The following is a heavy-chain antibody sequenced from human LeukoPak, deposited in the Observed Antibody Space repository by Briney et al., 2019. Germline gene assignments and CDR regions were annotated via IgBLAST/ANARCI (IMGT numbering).Heavy chain of an antibody. D-gene: IGHD5-24*01. CDR2: ISGSGGRT. J-gene: IGHJ6*03. CDR3: ARSSRDGYNLIDYMDV. V-gene: IGHV3-23*01. CDR1: GFTFRSYG. Sequence: PGGSLRLSCAASGFTFRSYGMSWVRQAPGKGLEWVSGISGSGGRTFYADSVKGRFTISRDKSKNTLYLQVNSLRAEDTAVYYCARSSRDGYNLIDYMDVWGKGTTVTVSS.